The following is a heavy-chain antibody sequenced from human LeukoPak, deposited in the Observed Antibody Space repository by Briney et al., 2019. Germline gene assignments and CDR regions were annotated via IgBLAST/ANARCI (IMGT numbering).Heavy chain of an antibody. V-gene: IGHV3-23*01. J-gene: IGHJ4*02. D-gene: IGHD3-22*01. CDR2: ISAGGGDI. Sequence: GGSLRLSCAASGFIFSNNIMNWVRQAPGKGLEGVSVISAGGGDIYYADSVNGRFTISRDNSKNTLHLQMDSLRAEDTAVYYCAKDPPHSDRSIYSDNSWGQGTLVTVSS. CDR3: AKDPPHSDRSIYSDNS. CDR1: GFIFSNNI.